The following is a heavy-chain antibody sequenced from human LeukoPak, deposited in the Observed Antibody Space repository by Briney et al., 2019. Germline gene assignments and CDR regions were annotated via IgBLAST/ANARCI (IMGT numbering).Heavy chain of an antibody. D-gene: IGHD6-13*01. CDR2: ISYDGTNK. V-gene: IGHV3-30*18. Sequence: GGSLRLSCAASGFTFRSYGIHWVRQAPGKGLEWVAVISYDGTNKYYADSVKGRFTISRDNSKNTLFLQMNNLRPEDTAVYYCAKKFPGAVAAGPDHWGQGTLVTVSS. CDR1: GFTFRSYG. CDR3: AKKFPGAVAAGPDH. J-gene: IGHJ4*02.